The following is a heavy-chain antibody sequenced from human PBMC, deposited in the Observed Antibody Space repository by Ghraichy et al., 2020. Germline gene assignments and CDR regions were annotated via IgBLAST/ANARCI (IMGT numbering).Heavy chain of an antibody. Sequence: GGSLRLSCAASGFPFSNSGMHWVRQAPGKGLEWVSIISSDVSYNSYADSVKGRFTISRDNSKNTLYLQMNSLRAEDTAVYYCARRGTGNGIAVWRRGTTVTVSS. CDR2: ISSDVSYN. V-gene: IGHV3-30*03. D-gene: IGHD3/OR15-3a*01. CDR1: GFPFSNSG. CDR3: ARRGTGNGIAV. J-gene: IGHJ6*02.